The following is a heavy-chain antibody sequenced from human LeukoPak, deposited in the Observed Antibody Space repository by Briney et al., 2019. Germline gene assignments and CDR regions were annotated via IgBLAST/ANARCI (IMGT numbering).Heavy chain of an antibody. D-gene: IGHD6-19*01. Sequence: GESLKIPCKGSGYSFTSYWIGWVRQMPGKGLEGMGIIYPGDSDTRYSSNFHGQVTISADQSISTHYLYWRSLNASDTAMYYCARLTHRSGWYQRVVFDYWGQGTQVTVSS. CDR2: IYPGDSDT. CDR1: GYSFTSYW. J-gene: IGHJ4*02. V-gene: IGHV5-51*01. CDR3: ARLTHRSGWYQRVVFDY.